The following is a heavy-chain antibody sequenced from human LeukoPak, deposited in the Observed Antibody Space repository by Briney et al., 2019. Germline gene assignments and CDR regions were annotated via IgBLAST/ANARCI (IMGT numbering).Heavy chain of an antibody. CDR3: ARATLTDAFDI. CDR1: GGSISSSDHS. Sequence: PSETLSLTCAVSGGSISSSDHSWSWIRQAPGKGLEWIGYIYYSGSTYYNPSLKSRFTISVDTSKNQFSLKLSSVTAADTAVYYCARATLTDAFDIWGQGTMVTVSS. V-gene: IGHV4-30-4*07. D-gene: IGHD2/OR15-2a*01. J-gene: IGHJ3*02. CDR2: IYYSGST.